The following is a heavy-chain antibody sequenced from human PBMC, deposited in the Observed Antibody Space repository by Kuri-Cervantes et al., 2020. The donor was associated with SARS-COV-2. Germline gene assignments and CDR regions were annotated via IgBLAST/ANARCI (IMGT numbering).Heavy chain of an antibody. D-gene: IGHD3-3*01. CDR2: ISYDGSNK. V-gene: IGHV3-30-3*01. J-gene: IGHJ3*02. Sequence: LTCAASGFTFSSYAMHWVRQAPGKGLEWVAVISYDGSNKYYADSVKGRFTISRDNSKNTLYLQMNSLRAEDTAVYYCARSNGDFWSGQVYDAFDIWGQGTMVTVSS. CDR3: ARSNGDFWSGQVYDAFDI. CDR1: GFTFSSYA.